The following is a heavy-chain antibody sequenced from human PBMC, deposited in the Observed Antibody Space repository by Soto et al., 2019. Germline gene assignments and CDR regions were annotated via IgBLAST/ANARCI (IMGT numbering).Heavy chain of an antibody. CDR3: AREGYCSGGSCYYYGMDV. V-gene: IGHV1-69*01. J-gene: IGHJ6*02. CDR2: IIPIFGTA. Sequence: QVQLVQSGAEVKKPGSSVKVSCKASGGTFSSYAISWVRQAPGQGLEWMGGIIPIFGTANYAQKFHGRVTITADESTSTAYMELSSLRSEDTAVYYCAREGYCSGGSCYYYGMDVWGQGTTVTVSS. CDR1: GGTFSSYA. D-gene: IGHD2-15*01.